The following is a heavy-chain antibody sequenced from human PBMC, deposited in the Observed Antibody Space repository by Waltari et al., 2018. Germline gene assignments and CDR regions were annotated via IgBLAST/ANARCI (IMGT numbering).Heavy chain of an antibody. CDR3: ARDIENQLLVD. J-gene: IGHJ4*02. Sequence: QVQLMQSGAEVRKPGASVTISCKTSGDTFTRYSVHWVRQAPGQGLEWMGIIDPRGGSTDYAQKFQGRVTMTSDTSTSTISLGLSNLRSEDTAMYYCARDIENQLLVDWGQGTLVSVSS. CDR2: IDPRGGST. CDR1: GDTFTRYS. V-gene: IGHV1-46*01. D-gene: IGHD2-2*01.